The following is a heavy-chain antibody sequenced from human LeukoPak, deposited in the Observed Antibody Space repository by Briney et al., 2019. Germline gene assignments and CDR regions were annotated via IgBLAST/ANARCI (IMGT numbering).Heavy chain of an antibody. CDR1: GRSISSGSYS. D-gene: IGHD2-21*01. J-gene: IGHJ4*02. V-gene: IGHV4-30-2*01. CDR2: IYHSGST. CDR3: ARGYRTVIFDY. Sequence: PSQTLSLTCAVSGRSISSGSYSWSWIRQPPGKGLEWIGYIYHSGSTYYNPSLKSRVTISVDRSKNQFSLKLSSVTAADTAVYYCARGYRTVIFDYWGQRTLVTVSS.